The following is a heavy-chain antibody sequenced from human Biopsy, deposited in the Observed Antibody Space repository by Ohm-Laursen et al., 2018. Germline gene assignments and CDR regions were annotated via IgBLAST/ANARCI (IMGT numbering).Heavy chain of an antibody. V-gene: IGHV4-61*01. Sequence: SETPSLTCTVSGDSVSSGSFYWTWIRQPPGQGLEYIGYIYDRGSTANYNPSLESRVTMSVDMPKNQFSLKLSSVTAADTAIYYCARGMRSSGWPYFDSWGRGTLVTVSS. D-gene: IGHD6-19*01. CDR2: IYDRGSTA. J-gene: IGHJ4*02. CDR3: ARGMRSSGWPYFDS. CDR1: GDSVSSGSFY.